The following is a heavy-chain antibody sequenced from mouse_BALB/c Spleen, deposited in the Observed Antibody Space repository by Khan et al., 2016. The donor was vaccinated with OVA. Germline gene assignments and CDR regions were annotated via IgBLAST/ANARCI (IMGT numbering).Heavy chain of an antibody. V-gene: IGHV2-2*02. CDR2: IWSAGST. J-gene: IGHJ3*01. CDR3: ARRGYDYGRGALFAY. Sequence: QVQLKESGPGLVQPSQSLSITCTVSGFSLNNYSVHWVRQSPGKGLEWLGVIWSAGSTDYNAAFISRLTIRKDNSRSQVFFKMNSLQPNDTAIYYCARRGYDYGRGALFAYWGQGTLVTVSA. CDR1: GFSLNNYS. D-gene: IGHD2-4*01.